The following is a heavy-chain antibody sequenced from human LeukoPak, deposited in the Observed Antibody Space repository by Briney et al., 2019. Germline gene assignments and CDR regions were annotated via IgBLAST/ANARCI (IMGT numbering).Heavy chain of an antibody. J-gene: IGHJ4*02. D-gene: IGHD3-10*01. Sequence: SQTLSLTCTVSGGSISSDSYYWSWIRQPAGKGLEWIGHIYTSGSANYNPSLKSRVTISVDTSKNQFSLKLSSVTAADTAVYYCAREGVGGYWGQGTLVTVSS. CDR3: AREGVGGY. CDR2: IYTSGSA. CDR1: GGSISSDSYY. V-gene: IGHV4-61*09.